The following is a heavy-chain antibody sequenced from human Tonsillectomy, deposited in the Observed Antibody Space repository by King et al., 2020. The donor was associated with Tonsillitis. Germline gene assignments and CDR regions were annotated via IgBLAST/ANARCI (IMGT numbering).Heavy chain of an antibody. J-gene: IGHJ6*02. CDR1: GFTFSSYA. Sequence: VQLVESGGGLVQPGGSLRLSCAASGFTFSSYAMSWVRQAPGKGLEWGSAISGSGGSTYYADSVKGRFTISRDNSKNTLYLQMNSLRAEDTAVYYCAKESKKHDYYYYGMDVWGQGTTVTVSS. CDR3: AKESKKHDYYYYGMDV. D-gene: IGHD2-21*01. V-gene: IGHV3-23*04. CDR2: ISGSGGST.